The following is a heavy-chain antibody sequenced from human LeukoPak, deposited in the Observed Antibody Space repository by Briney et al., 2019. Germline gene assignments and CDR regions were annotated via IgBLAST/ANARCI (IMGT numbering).Heavy chain of an antibody. V-gene: IGHV7-4-1*02. CDR3: ASSGETPPYYFDY. CDR1: GYTFTSYA. J-gene: IGHJ4*02. Sequence: ASVKVPCKASGYTFTSYAMNWVRQAPGQGLEWMGWINTNTGNPTYAQGFTGRFVFSLDTSVSTAYLQISSLKAEDTAVYYCASSGETPPYYFDYWGQGTLVTVSS. D-gene: IGHD3-10*01. CDR2: INTNTGNP.